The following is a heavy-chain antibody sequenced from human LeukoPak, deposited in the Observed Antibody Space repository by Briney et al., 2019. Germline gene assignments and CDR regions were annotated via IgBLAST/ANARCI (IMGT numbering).Heavy chain of an antibody. Sequence: ASVKVSCKASGYTFTGYYMHWVRQAPGQGLEWMGRINPNSGGTNYAQKFQGRVTMTRDTSISTAYMELSRLRSDDTAVYYCARDFHRARVDCFDPWGQGTLVTVSS. V-gene: IGHV1-2*06. CDR3: ARDFHRARVDCFDP. CDR1: GYTFTGYY. J-gene: IGHJ5*02. CDR2: INPNSGGT. D-gene: IGHD2-15*01.